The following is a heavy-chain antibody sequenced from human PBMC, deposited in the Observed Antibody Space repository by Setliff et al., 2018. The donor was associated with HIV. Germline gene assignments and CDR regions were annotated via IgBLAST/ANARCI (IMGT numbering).Heavy chain of an antibody. J-gene: IGHJ6*02. CDR3: AREDQLLSGHYYYNGMDV. D-gene: IGHD2-2*01. CDR2: ISSTSTTI. CDR1: GFSFSNFA. Sequence: GGSLRLSCAASGFSFSNFAMNWVRQAPGKGLEWVSYISSTSTTIYYADSVKGRFTISRDNAKNSLYLQMNSLRAEDTAVYYCAREDQLLSGHYYYNGMDVWGQGTTVTVSS. V-gene: IGHV3-48*01.